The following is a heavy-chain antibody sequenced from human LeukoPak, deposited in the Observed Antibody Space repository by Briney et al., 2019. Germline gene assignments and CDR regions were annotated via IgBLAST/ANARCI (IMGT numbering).Heavy chain of an antibody. V-gene: IGHV5-51*01. CDR3: ARSTMVRGVISLFDY. Sequence: PGESLKISCKGSGYSFTSYWIGWVRQMPGKGLEWMGIIYPGDSDTRYSPSFQGQVTISAVKSISTAYLQWSSLKASDTAMYYCARSTMVRGVISLFDYWGQGTLVTVSS. CDR2: IYPGDSDT. D-gene: IGHD3-10*01. CDR1: GYSFTSYW. J-gene: IGHJ4*02.